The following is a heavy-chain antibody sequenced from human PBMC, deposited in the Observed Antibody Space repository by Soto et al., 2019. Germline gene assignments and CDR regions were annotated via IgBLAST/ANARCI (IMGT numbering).Heavy chain of an antibody. CDR1: GDSISTVDYF. Sequence: SETLSLTCSVSGDSISTVDYFWAWIRQPPGQALEYIGYIYKSATTYYNPSFESRVAISLDTSKRQFSLNVTSVTAADTAVYFCARGRYCLTGRCFPNWFDSWGQGTLVTVSS. CDR3: ARGRYCLTGRCFPNWFDS. CDR2: IYKSATT. D-gene: IGHD2-15*01. J-gene: IGHJ5*01. V-gene: IGHV4-30-4*01.